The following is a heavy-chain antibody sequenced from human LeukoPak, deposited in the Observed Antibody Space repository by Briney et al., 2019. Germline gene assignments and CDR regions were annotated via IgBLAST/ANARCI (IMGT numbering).Heavy chain of an antibody. V-gene: IGHV3-7*01. J-gene: IGHJ2*01. CDR3: AREVSHWFFDV. CDR1: GFTFSGYW. Sequence: GGSLRLSCAASGFTFSGYWMSWVRQAPGKGLEWVANIMQDESETYYVDSMKGRFTISRDNAKNSLFLQMDSLRAEDTAVYFCAREVSHWFFDVWGRGALVTVSS. CDR2: IMQDESET.